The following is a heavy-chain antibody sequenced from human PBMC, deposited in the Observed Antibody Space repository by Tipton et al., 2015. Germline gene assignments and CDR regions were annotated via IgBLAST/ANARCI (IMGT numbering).Heavy chain of an antibody. D-gene: IGHD6-19*01. CDR3: AKGVALAVAGPRGTWFDP. Sequence: SLRLSCTASGFIFSNYAMAWVRQAPGKGLEWVSSITSSGKYIYYADSVKGRFTISRDNAKNSLYLEMNDLRAEDTAVYYCAKGVALAVAGPRGTWFDPWGQGTLVTVSS. J-gene: IGHJ5*02. CDR2: ITSSGKYI. V-gene: IGHV3-21*06. CDR1: GFIFSNYA.